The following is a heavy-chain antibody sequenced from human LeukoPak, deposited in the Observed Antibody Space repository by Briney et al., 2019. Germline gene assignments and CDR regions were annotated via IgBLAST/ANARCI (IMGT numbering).Heavy chain of an antibody. CDR3: ARDYDSSGYQPPDY. V-gene: IGHV1-2*02. CDR1: GYTFIGYY. D-gene: IGHD3-22*01. J-gene: IGHJ4*02. Sequence: ASVKVSCKASGYTFIGYYMHWVRQAPGQGLEWMGWINPSSGSTNYAQKFQGRVTMTRDTSISTAHMELSRLISDDTAVYYCARDYDSSGYQPPDYWGQGTLVTVSS. CDR2: INPSSGST.